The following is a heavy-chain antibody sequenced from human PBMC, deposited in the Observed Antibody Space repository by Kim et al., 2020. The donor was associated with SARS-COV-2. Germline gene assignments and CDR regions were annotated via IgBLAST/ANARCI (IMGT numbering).Heavy chain of an antibody. CDR1: GFPFDGYW. D-gene: IGHD2-21*02. CDR2: MSADEKTT. V-gene: IGHV3-74*01. CDR3: TRDLDGDYS. J-gene: IGHJ4*02. Sequence: GGSLRLSCAASGFPFDGYWMNWVRQAPGKGPVWVSRMSADEKTTDYADSVKGRFTISRDNGKFTLYLQMNSLRAEDTAIYYCTRDLDGDYSWGQGTLVTVSS.